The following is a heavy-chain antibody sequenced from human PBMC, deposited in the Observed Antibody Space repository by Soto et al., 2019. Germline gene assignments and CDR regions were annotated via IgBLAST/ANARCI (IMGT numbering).Heavy chain of an antibody. CDR2: IYPGDSDT. CDR1: GYSFTNYW. Sequence: GESLKISCKGSGYSFTNYWIGWVRQMPGKGLEWMGIIYPGDSDTRYSPSFQGQVTISADKSITTAYLQWSSLKASDTAIYYCARCEYRGSLNWFDPWGQGTLVTVSS. J-gene: IGHJ5*02. D-gene: IGHD5-12*01. CDR3: ARCEYRGSLNWFDP. V-gene: IGHV5-51*01.